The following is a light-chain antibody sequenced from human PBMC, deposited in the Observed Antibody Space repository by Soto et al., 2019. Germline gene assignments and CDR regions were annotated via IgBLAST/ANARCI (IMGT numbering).Light chain of an antibody. CDR3: QQYKDWPLT. CDR1: QSVSNN. V-gene: IGKV3D-15*01. CDR2: GAS. J-gene: IGKJ4*01. Sequence: EIVLTQSPAPLSVSPGGRATLSCMASQSVSNNYLAWYQQKPGQAPRLLIYGASNRATGIPDRFSGSGSGTEFTLTISSLQSEDFAVYYCQQYKDWPLTFGGGTKVDIK.